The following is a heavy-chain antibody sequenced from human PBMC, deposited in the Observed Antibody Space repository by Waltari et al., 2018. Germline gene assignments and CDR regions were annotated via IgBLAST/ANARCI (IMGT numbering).Heavy chain of an antibody. J-gene: IGHJ3*02. CDR1: GFTFSSYA. CDR2: IYSGGSST. CDR3: AKGWRFWSGIRAFDI. V-gene: IGHV3-23*03. Sequence: EMQLLESGGGLVQPGGSLRLSCAASGFTFSSYAMSWVRQAPGKGLEWVSVIYSGGSSTYYADSVKGRFTISRDNSKNTLYLQMNSLRAEDTAVYYCAKGWRFWSGIRAFDIWGQGTMVTVSS. D-gene: IGHD3-3*01.